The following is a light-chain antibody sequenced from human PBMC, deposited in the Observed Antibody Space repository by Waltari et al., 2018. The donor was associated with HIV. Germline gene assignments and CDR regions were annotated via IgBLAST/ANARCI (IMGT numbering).Light chain of an antibody. CDR3: AAWTDSRYVV. V-gene: IGLV1-47*01. Sequence: QSVLTQPPSASGAPGQRVTISCSGSSSNIGSNYVYWYQQLPGTAPKLLIYRNNQRPSGVPDRFSGSKSGPPASLAIRGLRSEDEADYYCAAWTDSRYVVFGGGTKLTVL. CDR1: SSNIGSNY. CDR2: RNN. J-gene: IGLJ2*01.